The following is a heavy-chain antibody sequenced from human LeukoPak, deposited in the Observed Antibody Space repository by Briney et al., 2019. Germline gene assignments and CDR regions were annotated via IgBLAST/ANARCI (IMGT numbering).Heavy chain of an antibody. Sequence: PGGSLRLSCAASGFTFDDYAMHWVRQAPGKGLEWVSLISGDGGSTYYADSVKGRFTISRDNSKNSLYLQMNSLRTEDTALYYCAKDQLLHYYDSSGYPGYWGQGTLVTVSS. CDR3: AKDQLLHYYDSSGYPGY. CDR2: ISGDGGST. J-gene: IGHJ4*02. D-gene: IGHD3-22*01. CDR1: GFTFDDYA. V-gene: IGHV3-43*02.